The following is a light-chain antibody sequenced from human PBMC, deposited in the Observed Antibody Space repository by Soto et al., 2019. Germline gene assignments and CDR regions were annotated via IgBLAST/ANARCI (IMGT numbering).Light chain of an antibody. Sequence: IVLTQSPGTLSLSPGERATLSCRTSQSVSNNYLAWYQQKPGRAPRLRIYGASNRATGIPDRFSGSGSGTDFTLTISRREPEDFAVYYCQQYGSSGTFGQGTKVDI. J-gene: IGKJ1*01. CDR1: QSVSNNY. CDR3: QQYGSSGT. V-gene: IGKV3-20*01. CDR2: GAS.